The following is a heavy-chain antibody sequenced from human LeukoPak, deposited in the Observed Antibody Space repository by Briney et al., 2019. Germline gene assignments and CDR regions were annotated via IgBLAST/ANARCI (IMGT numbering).Heavy chain of an antibody. CDR3: ATLRVLTYYFDY. Sequence: GGPLRLSCAASGFTFSSYAMSWVRQAPGKGLEWVSAISGSGGSTYYADSVKGRFTISRDNSKNTLYLQMNSLRAEDTAVYYCATLRVLTYYFDYWGQGTLVTVSS. CDR2: ISGSGGST. CDR1: GFTFSSYA. J-gene: IGHJ4*02. V-gene: IGHV3-23*01. D-gene: IGHD4/OR15-4a*01.